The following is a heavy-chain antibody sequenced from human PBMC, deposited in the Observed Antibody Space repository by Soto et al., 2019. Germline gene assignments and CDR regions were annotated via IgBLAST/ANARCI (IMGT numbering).Heavy chain of an antibody. Sequence: ASVKVSCKAPGYTFTSYAMHWVRQAPGQRLEWMGWINAGNGNTKYSQKFQGRVTITRDTSASTAYMELSSLRSEDTAVYYCARPLSGYTAFDIWGQGTMVTVSS. CDR2: INAGNGNT. D-gene: IGHD3-22*01. V-gene: IGHV1-3*01. CDR3: ARPLSGYTAFDI. CDR1: GYTFTSYA. J-gene: IGHJ3*02.